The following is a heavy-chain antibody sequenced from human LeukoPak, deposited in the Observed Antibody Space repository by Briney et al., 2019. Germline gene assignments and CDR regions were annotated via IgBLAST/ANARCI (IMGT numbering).Heavy chain of an antibody. CDR1: GFTFGDYA. V-gene: IGHV3-49*03. Sequence: GGSLRLSCTASGFTFGDYAMSWFRQAPGKGLEWVGFIRSKAYGGTTEYAASVKARFTISRDDSKSIAYLQMNSLKTEDTAVYYCTREGTYYDILTGSPSPLFDYWGQGTLVTVSS. J-gene: IGHJ4*02. CDR3: TREGTYYDILTGSPSPLFDY. D-gene: IGHD3-9*01. CDR2: IRSKAYGGTT.